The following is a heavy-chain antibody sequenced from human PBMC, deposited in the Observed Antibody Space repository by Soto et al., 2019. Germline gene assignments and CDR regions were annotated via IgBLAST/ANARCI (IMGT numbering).Heavy chain of an antibody. Sequence: QVQLVQSGAEVKKPGASVKVSCKASGYTFTSYYMHWVRQAPGQGLEWMGIINPSGGSTSYAQKFQGRVTMTRDTSTSTVYMELSSLRSEDTAVYYCASNYCSSTSCWSYYYYYGMDVWGQGTTVTVSS. CDR1: GYTFTSYY. CDR3: ASNYCSSTSCWSYYYYYGMDV. J-gene: IGHJ6*02. D-gene: IGHD2-2*01. CDR2: INPSGGST. V-gene: IGHV1-46*01.